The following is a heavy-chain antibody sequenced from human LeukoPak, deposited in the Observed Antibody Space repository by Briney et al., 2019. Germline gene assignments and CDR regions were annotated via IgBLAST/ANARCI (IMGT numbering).Heavy chain of an antibody. CDR3: ARSQFSGDWFDP. CDR2: IYYTGST. Sequence: PSETLSLTCTVSGGSISSSSYYWGWIRQPPGKGLEWIGSIYYTGSTYSNPSLKSRVTISVDTSKNQFSLKLTSVTAADTALYYCARSQFSGDWFDPWGQGTLVTVSS. CDR1: GGSISSSSYY. V-gene: IGHV4-39*07. J-gene: IGHJ5*02.